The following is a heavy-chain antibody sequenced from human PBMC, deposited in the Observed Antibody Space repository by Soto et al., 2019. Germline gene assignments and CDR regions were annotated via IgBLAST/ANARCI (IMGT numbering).Heavy chain of an antibody. V-gene: IGHV4-30-4*08. D-gene: IGHD4-17*01. Sequence: PSETLSLTCTVSGGSISSGDYFWTWIRQPPGKGLEWVGYIYSSGNTNYNPSLKSRINISKDTSKNQFSLRLSSVTDADTAVYYCARWDDYGDFVRYGGYYHVMDVWGQGTTVTVSS. J-gene: IGHJ6*02. CDR1: GGSISSGDYF. CDR2: IYSSGNT. CDR3: ARWDDYGDFVRYGGYYHVMDV.